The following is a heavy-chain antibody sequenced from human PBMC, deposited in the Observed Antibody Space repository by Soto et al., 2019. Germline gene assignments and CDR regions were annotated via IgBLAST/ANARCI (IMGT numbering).Heavy chain of an antibody. Sequence: SVKVSCKASGGTFSSYAISWVRQAPGQGLEWMGGIIPIFGTANYAQKFQGRVTITADESTTTAYMELGSLRPEDTAMYYCAREEVAAPSWGQGTLVTVSS. CDR3: AREEVAAPS. D-gene: IGHD2-15*01. CDR2: IIPIFGTA. CDR1: GGTFSSYA. J-gene: IGHJ5*02. V-gene: IGHV1-69*13.